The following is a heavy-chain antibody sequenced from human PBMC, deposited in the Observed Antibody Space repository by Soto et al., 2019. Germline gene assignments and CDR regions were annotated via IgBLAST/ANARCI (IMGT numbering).Heavy chain of an antibody. D-gene: IGHD3-22*01. CDR2: ISAYNGNT. J-gene: IGHJ4*02. V-gene: IGHV1-18*01. Sequence: ASVKVSCTASVYTFTSYGISWVRQAPGQGLEWMGWISAYNGNTNYAQKLQGRVTMTTDTSTSTAYMELRSLRSDDTAVYYCARDDSSGYPLNFDYWGQGTLVTVSS. CDR3: ARDDSSGYPLNFDY. CDR1: VYTFTSYG.